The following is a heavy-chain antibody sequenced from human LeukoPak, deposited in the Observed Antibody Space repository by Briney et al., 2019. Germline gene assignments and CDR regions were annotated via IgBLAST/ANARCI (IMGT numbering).Heavy chain of an antibody. CDR2: ISSSGDII. Sequence: PGGSLRLSCAASGFTFDRYSMHWVRQAPGKGLEWVSCISSSGDIIYYADSVKGRFTISRDNAENSLYLQMNSLRAEDTAVYYCARDWSRGFWFGKFFDWGQGSLVTVSS. CDR3: ARDWSRGFWFGKFFD. J-gene: IGHJ4*02. V-gene: IGHV3-48*04. D-gene: IGHD3-10*01. CDR1: GFTFDRYS.